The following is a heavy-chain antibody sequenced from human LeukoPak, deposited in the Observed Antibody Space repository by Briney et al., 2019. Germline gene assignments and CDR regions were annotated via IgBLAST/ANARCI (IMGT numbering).Heavy chain of an antibody. V-gene: IGHV3-7*01. J-gene: IGHJ4*01. CDR3: ARDGTAAGLYFDL. Sequence: GESLRLSCAVSGFTFSSYWMNWVRQAPGKGLEWVASIRQDGGEKSYVDSVKGRFTISRDNTIDSVYLQMSSLRAEDTAAYYCARDGTAAGLYFDLWGHGTLVTVSS. CDR1: GFTFSSYW. CDR2: IRQDGGEK. D-gene: IGHD6-13*01.